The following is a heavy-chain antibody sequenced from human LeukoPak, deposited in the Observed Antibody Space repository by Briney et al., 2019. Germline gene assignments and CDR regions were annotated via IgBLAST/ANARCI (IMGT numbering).Heavy chain of an antibody. D-gene: IGHD6-13*01. CDR2: ISYDGSNK. V-gene: IGHV3-30*18. CDR1: GFTFSSYG. J-gene: IGHJ4*02. CDR3: AKDFVAAAGSLDY. Sequence: QPGGSLRLSCAASGFTFSSYGMHWVRQAPGKGLEWVAVISYDGSNKYYADSVKGRFTISRDNSKNTLYLQMNSLRAEDTAVYYCAKDFVAAAGSLDYWGQGTLVTVSS.